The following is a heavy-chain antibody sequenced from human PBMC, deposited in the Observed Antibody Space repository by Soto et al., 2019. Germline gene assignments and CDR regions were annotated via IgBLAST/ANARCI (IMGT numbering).Heavy chain of an antibody. V-gene: IGHV3-30-3*01. D-gene: IGHD5-12*01. Sequence: QVHLVESGGGVVQPGRSLRLSCAASGFTFSSYAMHWVRQAPGKGLEWVAVISYDGSNKYYADSVKGRFTISRDDSKNTLYLQMNSLRAEDTAVYYCARDSVEMATIGDYWGQGTLVTVSS. CDR1: GFTFSSYA. CDR3: ARDSVEMATIGDY. J-gene: IGHJ4*02. CDR2: ISYDGSNK.